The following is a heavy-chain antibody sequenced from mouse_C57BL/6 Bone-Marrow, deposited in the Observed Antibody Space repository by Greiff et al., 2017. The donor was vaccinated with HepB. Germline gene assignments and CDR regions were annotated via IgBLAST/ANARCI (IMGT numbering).Heavy chain of an antibody. J-gene: IGHJ1*03. CDR3: ARGLITTVVATHWYFDV. D-gene: IGHD1-1*01. CDR2: ISSGSSTI. V-gene: IGHV5-17*01. CDR1: GFTFSDYG. Sequence: EVKLMESGGGLVKPGGSLKLSCAASGFTFSDYGMHWVRQAPEKGLEWVAYISSGSSTIYYADTVKGRFTISRDNAKNTLFLQMTSLRSEDTAMYYCARGLITTVVATHWYFDVWGTGTTVTVSS.